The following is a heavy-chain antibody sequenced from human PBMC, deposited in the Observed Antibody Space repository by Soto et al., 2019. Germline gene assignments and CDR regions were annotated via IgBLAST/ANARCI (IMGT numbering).Heavy chain of an antibody. J-gene: IGHJ4*02. CDR1: GYTFTGYY. V-gene: IGHV1-2*02. D-gene: IGHD5-18*01. CDR3: ARPVGVTAMGTFDY. CDR2: NNPNSGGT. Sequence: QVQLVQSGAEVKKPGASVKVSCKASGYTFTGYYMHWVRQAPGQGLEWMGWNNPNSGGTNYAQKFQGRVTMTRDTSISTAYMELSRLRSDATAVYYCARPVGVTAMGTFDYWGQGNLVTVSS.